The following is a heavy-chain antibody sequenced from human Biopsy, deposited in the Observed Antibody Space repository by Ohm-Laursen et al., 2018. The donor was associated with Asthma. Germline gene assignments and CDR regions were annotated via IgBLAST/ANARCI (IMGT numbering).Heavy chain of an antibody. Sequence: SLGPSCSASGFTVSSNGMSWVRQPPGKGLEWVSVIYSGGGTFYADSVQGRVTISRDNSKNTLSLQMNSLRAEDTAVYYCARAYGGSFFSGSFDIWGQGTMVTVSS. J-gene: IGHJ3*02. CDR3: ARAYGGSFFSGSFDI. V-gene: IGHV3-53*01. CDR1: GFTVSSNG. CDR2: IYSGGGT. D-gene: IGHD4-23*01.